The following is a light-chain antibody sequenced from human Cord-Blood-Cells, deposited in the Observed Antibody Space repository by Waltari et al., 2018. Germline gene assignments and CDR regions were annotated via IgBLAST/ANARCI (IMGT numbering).Light chain of an antibody. CDR1: QSVSSY. J-gene: IGKJ1*01. CDR3: QQRSNWPPWT. Sequence: EIVLTQSPATLSLSPGEIATLSCRASQSVSSYLAWYQQKPGQAPRLLIYEAANSATGIPARFRGSGSGTDFNLTISSLEPEDFAVYYCQQRSNWPPWTFGQGTKVEIK. CDR2: EAA. V-gene: IGKV3-11*01.